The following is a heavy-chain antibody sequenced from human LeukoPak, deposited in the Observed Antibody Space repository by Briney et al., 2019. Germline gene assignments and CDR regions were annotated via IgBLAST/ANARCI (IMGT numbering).Heavy chain of an antibody. CDR1: GYTFTSYD. D-gene: IGHD2-2*01. CDR3: ARDLLGYCSSTSCSRSYYFDY. Sequence: ASVKVSCKASGYTFTSYDINWVRQATGQGLEWMGWMNPNSGNTGYAQKFQGRVTMTRNTSISTAYMELRSLRSDDTAVYYCARDLLGYCSSTSCSRSYYFDYWGQGTLVTVSS. CDR2: MNPNSGNT. V-gene: IGHV1-8*01. J-gene: IGHJ4*02.